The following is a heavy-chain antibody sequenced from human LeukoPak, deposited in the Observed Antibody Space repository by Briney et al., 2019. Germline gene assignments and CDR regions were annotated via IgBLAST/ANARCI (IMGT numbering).Heavy chain of an antibody. J-gene: IGHJ4*02. CDR2: INPNSGGT. V-gene: IGHV1-2*02. CDR3: ARDRYYYDRSLGY. CDR1: GYTFTGYY. D-gene: IGHD3-22*01. Sequence: ASVKVSCKASGYTFTGYYMHWVRQAPGQGLEWMGWINPNSGGTNYAQKFQGRVTMTRDTSISTAYMELSRLRSDDTAVYYCARDRYYYDRSLGYWGQGTLVTVSS.